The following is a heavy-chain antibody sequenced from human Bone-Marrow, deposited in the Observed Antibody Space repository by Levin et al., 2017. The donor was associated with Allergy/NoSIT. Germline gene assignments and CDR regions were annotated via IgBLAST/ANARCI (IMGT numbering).Heavy chain of an antibody. V-gene: IGHV3-48*01. Sequence: GGSLRLSCAASGFTFIRYSMNWVRQAPGKGLEWVSYISPSSGSSIYYADSVKGRFTISRDNAKNSLFLQMNTLRTEDTAVYYCASSRGLRPFGFDIWGQGTMVTVSS. D-gene: IGHD5/OR15-5a*01. CDR3: ASSRGLRPFGFDI. CDR2: ISPSSGSSI. J-gene: IGHJ3*02. CDR1: GFTFIRYS.